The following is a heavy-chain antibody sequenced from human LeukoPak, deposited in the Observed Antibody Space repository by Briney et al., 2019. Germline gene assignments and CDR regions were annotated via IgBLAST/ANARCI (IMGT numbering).Heavy chain of an antibody. CDR2: ISGSGGST. D-gene: IGHD6-6*01. Sequence: GGSLRLSCAASGFTFSSYAMTWVRQAPGKGLEWVSAISGSGGSTYYADSVQGRFTISRDNSKNTLYLQMNSLRAEDTALYYCAKRGSYSSSFTSTFDYWGQGTLVTVSS. CDR1: GFTFSSYA. J-gene: IGHJ4*02. V-gene: IGHV3-23*01. CDR3: AKRGSYSSSFTSTFDY.